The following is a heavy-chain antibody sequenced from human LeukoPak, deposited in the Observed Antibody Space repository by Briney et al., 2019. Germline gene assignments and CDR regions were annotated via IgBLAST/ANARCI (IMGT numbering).Heavy chain of an antibody. Sequence: GGSLRLSCAASGFTFSSYVMSWVRQAPGKGLEWVSSISSSSSYIYYADSVKGRFTISRDNAKNSLYLQMNSLRAEDTAVYYCARFERYYYGSGSYSGEYYYMDVWGKGTTVTVSS. V-gene: IGHV3-21*01. J-gene: IGHJ6*03. CDR2: ISSSSSYI. CDR1: GFTFSSYV. CDR3: ARFERYYYGSGSYSGEYYYMDV. D-gene: IGHD3-10*01.